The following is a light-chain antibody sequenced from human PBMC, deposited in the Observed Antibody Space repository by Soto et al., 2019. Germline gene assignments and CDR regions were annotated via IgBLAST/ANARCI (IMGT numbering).Light chain of an antibody. V-gene: IGKV3-11*01. J-gene: IGKJ1*01. CDR1: QSVDIN. Sequence: EIVLTQSPATLSVSPGERVTLSCRASQSVDINLAWYQQKPGQAPRLLIYDASHRATGIPARFSGSGSGTDFTLTISSLEPEDFAVYYCQQRSNWPKTFGQGTKVDI. CDR2: DAS. CDR3: QQRSNWPKT.